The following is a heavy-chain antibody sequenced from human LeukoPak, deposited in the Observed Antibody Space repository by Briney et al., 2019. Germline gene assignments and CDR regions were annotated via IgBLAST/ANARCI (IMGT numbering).Heavy chain of an antibody. CDR1: GFTFRTYG. V-gene: IGHV3-33*06. CDR2: IWSDGNNK. J-gene: IGHJ3*02. Sequence: GGSLRLSCAASGFTFRTYGMHWVRQAPGKGLEWVVVIWSDGNNKFYADSVKGRFAISRDNSKNTLYLQMSSLRVEDTAVYYCVKEKGPFNAFDIWGQGTMVTVSS. CDR3: VKEKGPFNAFDI.